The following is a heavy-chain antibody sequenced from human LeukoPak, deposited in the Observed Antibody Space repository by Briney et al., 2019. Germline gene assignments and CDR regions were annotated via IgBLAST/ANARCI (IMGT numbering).Heavy chain of an antibody. Sequence: ASVKVSCKXSGYTFTSYDINWVRQATRQGLEWMGRMNPNSGNTGYSQKFQGRVTMTGNTSISTAYMELSSLRSEDTAVYYCARFAYSSSWYVLNYYYYYYMDVWGKGTTVTVSS. CDR3: ARFAYSSSWYVLNYYYYYYMDV. J-gene: IGHJ6*03. D-gene: IGHD6-13*01. CDR1: GYTFTSYD. CDR2: MNPNSGNT. V-gene: IGHV1-8*01.